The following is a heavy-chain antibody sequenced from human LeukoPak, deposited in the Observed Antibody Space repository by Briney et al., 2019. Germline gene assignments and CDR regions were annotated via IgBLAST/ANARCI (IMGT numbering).Heavy chain of an antibody. CDR1: GGSLSGYY. V-gene: IGHV4-59*01. CDR3: ARLRRAGWLEYYFDY. D-gene: IGHD5-12*01. Sequence: PSETLSLTCAVYGGSLSGYYWSWIRQPPGKGLEWIGYMYYSGSTNYNPSLKSRVTISVDTSKNQFSLSLSSVTAADTAVYYCARLRRAGWLEYYFDYWGQGTLVTVSS. CDR2: MYYSGST. J-gene: IGHJ4*02.